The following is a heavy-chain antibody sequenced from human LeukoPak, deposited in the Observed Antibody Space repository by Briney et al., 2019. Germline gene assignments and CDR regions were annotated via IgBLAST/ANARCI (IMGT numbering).Heavy chain of an antibody. CDR3: ARGGTTMWSGYFDY. J-gene: IGHJ4*02. Sequence: GSSVKVSCKAAGDTFSSYPLSWVRQAPGQGLEWMGEIIPIFGTANYAQRFQGRVTITADESTSTAYMDLTSLTSEDTAVYYCARGGTTMWSGYFDYWGQGTLVTVSA. D-gene: IGHD1-1*01. V-gene: IGHV1-69*01. CDR2: IIPIFGTA. CDR1: GDTFSSYP.